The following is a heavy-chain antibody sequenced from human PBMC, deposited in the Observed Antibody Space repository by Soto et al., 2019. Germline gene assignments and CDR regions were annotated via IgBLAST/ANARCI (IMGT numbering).Heavy chain of an antibody. Sequence: EVQLLDSGGGLVQPGGSLRLSCAASGFTFSNYAMTWVRHGPGKGLEWVSGISGSGGRSYYADSVKGRFTMSRDNSKSTLYLQMNSLRAEDTAVYYCAKAYFVWSSERPYYFDSWGQGTLVTVSS. V-gene: IGHV3-23*01. CDR3: AKAYFVWSSERPYYFDS. J-gene: IGHJ4*02. CDR2: ISGSGGRS. CDR1: GFTFSNYA. D-gene: IGHD3-16*01.